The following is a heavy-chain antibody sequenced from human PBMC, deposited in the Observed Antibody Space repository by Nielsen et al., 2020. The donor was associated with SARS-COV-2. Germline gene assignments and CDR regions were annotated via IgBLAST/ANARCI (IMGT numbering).Heavy chain of an antibody. CDR1: GFTFDDYT. V-gene: IGHV3-7*03. D-gene: IGHD3-22*01. CDR3: TTEPIVVVMGHYYGMDV. J-gene: IGHJ6*02. CDR2: IKQDGSEK. Sequence: GESLKISCAASGFTFDDYTMHWVRQAPGKGLEWVANIKQDGSEKYYVDSVKGRFTISRDDSKNTLYLQMNSLKTEDTAVYYCTTEPIVVVMGHYYGMDVWGQGTTVTVSS.